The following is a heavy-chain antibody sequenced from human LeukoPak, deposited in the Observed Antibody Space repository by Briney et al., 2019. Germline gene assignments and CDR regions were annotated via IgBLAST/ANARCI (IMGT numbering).Heavy chain of an antibody. J-gene: IGHJ4*02. CDR1: GGSISSYY. CDR3: ARENWTGLFGRAHDY. V-gene: IGHV4-59*12. CDR2: IQYSGNT. Sequence: PSETLSLTCTVSGGSISSYYWSWIRRPPGKGLEWMGSIQYSGNTYYNPSLKSRVTISVDTSKNQFSLKLSSVTAADTAVYYCARENWTGLFGRAHDYWGQGTLVTVSS. D-gene: IGHD3/OR15-3a*01.